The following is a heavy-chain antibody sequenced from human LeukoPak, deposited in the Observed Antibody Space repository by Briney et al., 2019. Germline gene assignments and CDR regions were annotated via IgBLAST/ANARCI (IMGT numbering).Heavy chain of an antibody. CDR2: ISSSSSYI. CDR3: ARDLSYSSSSKVDI. V-gene: IGHV3-21*01. J-gene: IGHJ3*02. Sequence: GGSLRLSCAASGFTFSSYSMNWVRQAPGKGLEWVSSISSSSSYIYYAGSVKGRFTISRDNAKNSLYLQMNSLRVEDTAVYYCARDLSYSSSSKVDIWGQGTMVTVSS. D-gene: IGHD6-6*01. CDR1: GFTFSSYS.